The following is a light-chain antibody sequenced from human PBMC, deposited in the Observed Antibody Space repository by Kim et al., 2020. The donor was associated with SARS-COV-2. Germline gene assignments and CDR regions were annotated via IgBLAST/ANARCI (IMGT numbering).Light chain of an antibody. V-gene: IGLV3-21*04. Sequence: SYELTQPPSVSVAPGKTARISCGGNNIGTKSVHWYQQKPGQAPVLVIYYDTDRPSGIPERFSGSNSGNTATLTISRVEAGDEADYYCQVWDSSDHYVFGT. CDR3: QVWDSSDHYV. CDR2: YDT. J-gene: IGLJ1*01. CDR1: NIGTKS.